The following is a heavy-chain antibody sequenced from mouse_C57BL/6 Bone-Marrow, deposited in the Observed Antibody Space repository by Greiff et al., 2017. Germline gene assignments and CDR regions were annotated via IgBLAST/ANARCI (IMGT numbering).Heavy chain of an antibody. CDR3: ARRPDYYGSSYGFAY. V-gene: IGHV1-64*01. D-gene: IGHD1-1*01. CDR2: IHPNSGST. J-gene: IGHJ3*01. Sequence: QVHVKQPGAELVKPGASVKLSCKASGYTFTSYWMHWVKQRPGQGLEWIGMIHPNSGSTNYNEKFKSKATLTVDKSSSTAYMQRSGLTSEDSAVYYGARRPDYYGSSYGFAYWGQGTLVTVSA. CDR1: GYTFTSYW.